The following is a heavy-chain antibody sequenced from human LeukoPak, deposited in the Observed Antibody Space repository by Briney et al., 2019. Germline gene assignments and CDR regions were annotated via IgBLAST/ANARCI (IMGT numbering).Heavy chain of an antibody. V-gene: IGHV1-2*02. CDR2: INPTSGGT. CDR1: GYTFTGYY. Sequence: ASVKVSCKASGYTFTGYYMHWVRQAPGQGLEWMGWINPTSGGTNYAQKFQGRVTMTRDTSISTAYMELSRLRSEDTAVYYCARVEQPDYYYYYMDVWGKGTTVTVSS. CDR3: ARVEQPDYYYYYMDV. D-gene: IGHD6-13*01. J-gene: IGHJ6*03.